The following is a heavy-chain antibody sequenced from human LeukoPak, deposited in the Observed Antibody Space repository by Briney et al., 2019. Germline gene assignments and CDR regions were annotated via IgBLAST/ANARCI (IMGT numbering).Heavy chain of an antibody. Sequence: SETLSLTCAVYGGSFSGYYWSWICQPPGKGLEWIGEINHSGSTNYNPSLKSRVTISVDTSKNQFSLKLSSVTAADTAVYYCAATEGNSQVDPWGLGTLVTVSS. CDR2: INHSGST. CDR3: AATEGNSQVDP. D-gene: IGHD4-23*01. J-gene: IGHJ5*02. V-gene: IGHV4-34*01. CDR1: GGSFSGYY.